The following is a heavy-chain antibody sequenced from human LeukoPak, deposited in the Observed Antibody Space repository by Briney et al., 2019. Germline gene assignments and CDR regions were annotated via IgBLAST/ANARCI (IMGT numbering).Heavy chain of an antibody. CDR3: ARGGSRGSLDN. Sequence: GGSLSHSCAASGFTCENYWMIWVRQAPGKGLEWVAHIKEGGSEKYYADSVEGRFTISRDNAKNSLYLEMNGLRVEDTAVYYCARGGSRGSLDNWGQGALVTVSS. D-gene: IGHD1-26*01. J-gene: IGHJ4*02. V-gene: IGHV3-7*04. CDR1: GFTCENYW. CDR2: IKEGGSEK.